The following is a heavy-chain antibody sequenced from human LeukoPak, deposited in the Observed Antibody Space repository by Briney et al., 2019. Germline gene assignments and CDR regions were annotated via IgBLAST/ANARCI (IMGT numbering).Heavy chain of an antibody. J-gene: IGHJ4*02. CDR2: NYYSGST. CDR3: ARHESSY. CDR1: GGSISSYY. Sequence: PSETLSLTCTVSGGSISSYYWSWIRQPPGKELEWIGYNYYSGSTNYNPSLKSRVTISVDTSKNQFSLKLSSVTAADTAVYYCARHESSYWGQGTLVTVSS. V-gene: IGHV4-59*08.